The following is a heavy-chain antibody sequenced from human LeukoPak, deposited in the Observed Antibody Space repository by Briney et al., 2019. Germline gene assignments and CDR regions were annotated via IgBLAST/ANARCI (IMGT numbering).Heavy chain of an antibody. V-gene: IGHV3-23*01. J-gene: IGHJ4*02. CDR1: GFTFSRYA. CDR3: AKDHDSTGLFQDRDY. D-gene: IGHD6-19*01. CDR2: ISISANT. Sequence: GGSLTLSCAASGFTFSRYAMNWVRQAPGKGLEWVSTISISANTHYADSVKGRFTISRDNSKSTLYLQMNSLRAGDTAIYYCAKDHDSTGLFQDRDYWGQGTQVTISS.